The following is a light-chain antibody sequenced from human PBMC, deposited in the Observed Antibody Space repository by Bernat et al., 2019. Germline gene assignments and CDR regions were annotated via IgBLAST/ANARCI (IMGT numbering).Light chain of an antibody. J-gene: IGLJ3*02. CDR3: GTWDSSLSWGV. CDR2: DNN. V-gene: IGLV1-51*01. CDR1: SSNIGNNY. Sequence: QSVLTQPPSVSAAPGQKVTISCSGSSSNIGNNYVSWYQQLPGTAPKLLIHDNNKRPSGIPDRFSGSKSGTSATLGITGLQTGDEADYYCGTWDSSLSWGVFGGGTKLTVL.